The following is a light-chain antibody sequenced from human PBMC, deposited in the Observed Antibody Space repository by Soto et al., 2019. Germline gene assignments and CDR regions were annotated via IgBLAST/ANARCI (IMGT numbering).Light chain of an antibody. J-gene: IGKJ1*01. V-gene: IGKV1-39*01. Sequence: DIQMTQSPSSFSASLGDRVPITCRASQSISSYLNWFQQKSGKAPRLLIYPASSLQCGVPSRFSSSGSGTDFTLTISSLQPDDFATYYCQQYNRDTETFD. CDR3: QQYNRDTET. CDR1: QSISSY. CDR2: PAS.